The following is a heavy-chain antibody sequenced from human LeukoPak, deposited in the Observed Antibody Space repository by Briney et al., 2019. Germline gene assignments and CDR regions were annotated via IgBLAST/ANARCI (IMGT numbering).Heavy chain of an antibody. CDR2: XST. Sequence: XSTNYNPSLKSRVTMSVDTSKNQFSLKLSSVTAADTAVYYCARWVLSPGLLWFGELSMPVDYWGQGTLVTVSS. D-gene: IGHD3-10*01. V-gene: IGHV4-59*10. J-gene: IGHJ4*02. CDR3: ARWVLSPGLLWFGELSMPVDY.